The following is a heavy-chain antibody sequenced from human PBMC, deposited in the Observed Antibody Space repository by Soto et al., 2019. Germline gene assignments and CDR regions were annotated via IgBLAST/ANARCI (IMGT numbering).Heavy chain of an antibody. CDR2: SYYSGST. J-gene: IGHJ4*02. V-gene: IGHV4-59*01. CDR3: AREGIAVADFDY. D-gene: IGHD6-19*01. CDR1: GGSISSYY. Sequence: QVQLQESGPGLVKPSETLSLTCTVSGGSISSYYWSWIRQPPGKGLEWIGYSYYSGSTNYNPSLKSRVTIPVDTSKNRFSLKLSSVTAADTAVYYCAREGIAVADFDYWGQGTLVTVSS.